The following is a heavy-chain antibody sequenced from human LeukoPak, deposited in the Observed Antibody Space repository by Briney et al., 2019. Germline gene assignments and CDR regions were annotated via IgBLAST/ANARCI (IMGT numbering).Heavy chain of an antibody. J-gene: IGHJ4*02. Sequence: PSETLSLTCTVSGGSISSYYWSWIRQPPGKGLEWIGEINHSGSTNYNPSLKSRVTISVDTSKNQFSLKLSSVTAADTAVYYCASSVAGRLDYWGQGTLVTVSS. CDR2: INHSGST. D-gene: IGHD6-19*01. V-gene: IGHV4-34*01. CDR1: GGSISSYY. CDR3: ASSVAGRLDY.